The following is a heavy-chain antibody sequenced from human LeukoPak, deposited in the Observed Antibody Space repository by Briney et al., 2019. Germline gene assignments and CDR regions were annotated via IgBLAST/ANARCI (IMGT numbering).Heavy chain of an antibody. V-gene: IGHV3-33*06. CDR1: GFTFSSYG. J-gene: IGHJ4*02. CDR3: AKDKYYDSSGYIDY. CDR2: IWYDGSNK. D-gene: IGHD3-22*01. Sequence: GGSLRLSCAASGFTFSSYGMHWVRQAPGKGLEWVAVIWYDGSNKYYADSVKGRFTISRDNSKNTLYLQMNSLRAEDTAVYYCAKDKYYDSSGYIDYWGQGTLVTVSS.